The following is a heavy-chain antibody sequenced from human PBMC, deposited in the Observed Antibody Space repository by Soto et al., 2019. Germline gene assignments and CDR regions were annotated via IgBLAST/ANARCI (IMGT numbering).Heavy chain of an antibody. CDR2: IYYSGST. CDR1: SGSISSSSYY. CDR3: ARVKVSGVRTYYDYIWGSYRSPIFDY. Sequence: PSETLSLTCTVSSGSISSSSYYWGWIRQPPGKGLEWIGSIYYSGSTYYNPSLKSRVTISVDTSKNQFSLKLSSVTAADTAVYYCARVKVSGVRTYYDYIWGSYRSPIFDYWGQGTLVTVSS. D-gene: IGHD3-16*02. J-gene: IGHJ4*02. V-gene: IGHV4-39*01.